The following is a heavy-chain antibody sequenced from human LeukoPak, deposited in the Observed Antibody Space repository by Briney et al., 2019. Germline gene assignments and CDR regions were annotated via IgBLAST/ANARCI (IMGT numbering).Heavy chain of an antibody. CDR1: GGSFSGYY. CDR3: ARQVGRGTQIYYMDV. J-gene: IGHJ6*03. V-gene: IGHV4-34*01. D-gene: IGHD3-16*01. Sequence: SETLSLTCAVYGGSFSGYYWSWIRQPPGKGLEWIGEINHSGSTNYNPSLKSRVTISVDTSKNQFSLKLSSVTAADTAVYYCARQVGRGTQIYYMDVWGKGTTVTVSS. CDR2: INHSGST.